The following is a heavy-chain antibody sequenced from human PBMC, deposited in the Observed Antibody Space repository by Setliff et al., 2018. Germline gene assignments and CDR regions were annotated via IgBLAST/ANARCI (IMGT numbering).Heavy chain of an antibody. CDR3: ARDREHYNFWSGYYGAFAFDI. D-gene: IGHD3-3*01. V-gene: IGHV4-39*07. CDR2: INYSGST. Sequence: PSETLSLTCTVSGGSISSSSYYWGWIRQPPGKGLEWIGNINYSGSTYYNPSLKSRVTISVDTSKNQFSLKLSSVTAADTAVYYCARDREHYNFWSGYYGAFAFDIWGQGTMVTVSS. J-gene: IGHJ3*02. CDR1: GGSISSSSYY.